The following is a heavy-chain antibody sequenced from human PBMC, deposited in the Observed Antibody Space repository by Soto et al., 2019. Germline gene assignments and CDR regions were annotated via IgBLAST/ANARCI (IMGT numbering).Heavy chain of an antibody. D-gene: IGHD3-3*01. J-gene: IGHJ6*03. V-gene: IGHV3-74*01. CDR2: INSDGSST. Sequence: SLRLSCAASGFTFSSYWMHWVRQAPGKGLVWVSRINSDGSSTSYADSVKGRFTISRDNAKNTLYLQMNSLRAEGTAVYYCAGEYYDFWSGIAGMDVWGKGTTVTVSS. CDR3: AGEYYDFWSGIAGMDV. CDR1: GFTFSSYW.